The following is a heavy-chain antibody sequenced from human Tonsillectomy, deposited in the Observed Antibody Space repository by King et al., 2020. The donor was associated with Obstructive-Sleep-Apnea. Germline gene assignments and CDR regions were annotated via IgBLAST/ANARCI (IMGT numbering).Heavy chain of an antibody. D-gene: IGHD2-2*01. V-gene: IGHV3-23*04. CDR2: ISGSGGST. CDR3: AKDHLIVVVPAAPGYFDY. CDR1: GFTFSSYA. J-gene: IGHJ4*02. Sequence: VQLVESGGGLVQPGGSLRLSCAASGFTFSSYAMSWVRQAPGKGLEGVSAISGSGGSTYYADSVKGRFTISRDNSKNTRYLQMNSLRAEDTAVYYCAKDHLIVVVPAAPGYFDYWGQGTLVTVSS.